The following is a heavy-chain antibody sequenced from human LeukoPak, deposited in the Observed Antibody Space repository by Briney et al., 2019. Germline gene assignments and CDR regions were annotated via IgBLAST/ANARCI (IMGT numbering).Heavy chain of an antibody. V-gene: IGHV3-21*01. Sequence: GGSLRLSCAASGFTFSSDSMNWVRQAPGKGLEWVSSITSRSSYTYYADSMKSRFTISRDNAKNSLYLQMNSLRAGDTAVYYCAREGFYGDDRPSYFDLWGRGTLVTVSS. J-gene: IGHJ2*01. CDR2: ITSRSSYT. CDR1: GFTFSSDS. CDR3: AREGFYGDDRPSYFDL. D-gene: IGHD2-21*02.